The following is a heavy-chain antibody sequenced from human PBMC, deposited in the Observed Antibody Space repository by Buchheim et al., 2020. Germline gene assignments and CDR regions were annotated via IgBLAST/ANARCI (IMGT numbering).Heavy chain of an antibody. CDR2: ISYDGSNK. V-gene: IGHV3-30*18. J-gene: IGHJ4*02. CDR3: ANFRRGLLSTLDDY. Sequence: QVQLVESGGGVVQPGRSLRLSCAASGFTFSSYGMHWVRQAPGKGLEWVAVISYDGSNKYYADSVKGRFTISRDNSKNTLYLQMNSLRAEDTAVYYCANFRRGLLSTLDDYWGQGTL. CDR1: GFTFSSYG. D-gene: IGHD3-10*01.